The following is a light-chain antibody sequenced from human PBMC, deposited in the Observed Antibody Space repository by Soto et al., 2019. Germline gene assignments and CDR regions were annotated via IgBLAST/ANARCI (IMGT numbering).Light chain of an antibody. V-gene: IGKV1-39*01. CDR1: QSINSY. Sequence: DIQMTQSPSSLSSSVGDRVTITCRASQSINSYLNWYQQKPGKAPKLLIYSASSLQGGVPSRFSGSGSGTDFTLNISSLQPEDFTTYYCQQSYSTPRTFGQGTKVEIK. CDR3: QQSYSTPRT. J-gene: IGKJ1*01. CDR2: SAS.